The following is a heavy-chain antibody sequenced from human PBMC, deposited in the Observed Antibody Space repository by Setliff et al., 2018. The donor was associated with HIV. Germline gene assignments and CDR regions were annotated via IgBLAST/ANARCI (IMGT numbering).Heavy chain of an antibody. CDR2: IYYSGST. CDR1: GGSISSHY. J-gene: IGHJ4*02. D-gene: IGHD1-26*01. Sequence: LSLTCTVSGGSISSHYWSWIRQPPGKGLEWIGSIYYSGSTNYNPSLKSRVTMSVDTSNNQVSLYLSSVTAADTAVYYCARAVGASYATPYLDYWGRGTLVTVSS. CDR3: ARAVGASYATPYLDY. V-gene: IGHV4-59*11.